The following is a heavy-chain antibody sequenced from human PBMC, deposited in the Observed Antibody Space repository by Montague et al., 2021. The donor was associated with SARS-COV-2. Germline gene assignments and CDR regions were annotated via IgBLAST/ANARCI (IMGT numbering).Heavy chain of an antibody. Sequence: SETLSLTCTVSGGSISSSSYYWGWIRQPPGKGLEWIGSIYYSGSTYYKPSLKSRVTLSVDTSKNQFSLKLSSVTAADTAVYYCARQRRGGLVSTPRFFDYWGQGTLVTVSS. CDR3: ARQRRGGLVSTPRFFDY. V-gene: IGHV4-39*01. D-gene: IGHD6-19*01. J-gene: IGHJ4*02. CDR1: GGSISSSSYY. CDR2: IYYSGST.